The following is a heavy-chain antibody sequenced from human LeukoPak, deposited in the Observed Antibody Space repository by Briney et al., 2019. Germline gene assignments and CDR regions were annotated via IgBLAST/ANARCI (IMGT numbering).Heavy chain of an antibody. Sequence: GGSLRLSCAASGFTFSSYSMNWVRQAPGKGLEWVSSISSSSSYIYYADSVKGRFTISRDNAKNSLYLQMNSLRAEDTAVYYCARANDYGDYEAYWGQGTLVTVSS. J-gene: IGHJ4*02. V-gene: IGHV3-21*01. D-gene: IGHD4-17*01. CDR3: ARANDYGDYEAY. CDR2: ISSSSSYI. CDR1: GFTFSSYS.